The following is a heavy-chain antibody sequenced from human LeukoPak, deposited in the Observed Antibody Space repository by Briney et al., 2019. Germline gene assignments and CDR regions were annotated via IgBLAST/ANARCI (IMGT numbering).Heavy chain of an antibody. Sequence: PGGSLRLSCAASGFTFSSSAMSWVRQAPGKGLEWVSAISNNGGYTYYADSVQGRFTISRDNSKNTLYLQMNSLRAEDTAVYYCARPDPVGSGYDYYFDYWGQGTLVTVSS. D-gene: IGHD3-22*01. CDR1: GFTFSSSA. V-gene: IGHV3-23*01. J-gene: IGHJ4*02. CDR2: ISNNGGYT. CDR3: ARPDPVGSGYDYYFDY.